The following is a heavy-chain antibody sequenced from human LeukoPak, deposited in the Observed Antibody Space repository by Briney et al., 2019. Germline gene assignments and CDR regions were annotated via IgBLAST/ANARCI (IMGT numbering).Heavy chain of an antibody. D-gene: IGHD3-22*01. Sequence: SETLSLTCTVSGYSLISGYYWGWIRQPPGKGLEWIGSIYHSGSTYCNPSLKSRVTISVDTSKNQFSLKLSSVTAADTAVYYCAREGPGTYYYDSSGYYYFDYWGQGTLVTVSS. CDR3: AREGPGTYYYDSSGYYYFDY. CDR1: GYSLISGYY. CDR2: IYHSGST. V-gene: IGHV4-38-2*02. J-gene: IGHJ4*02.